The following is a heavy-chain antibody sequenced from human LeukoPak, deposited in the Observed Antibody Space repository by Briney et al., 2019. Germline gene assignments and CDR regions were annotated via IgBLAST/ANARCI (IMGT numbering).Heavy chain of an antibody. CDR2: IYYSGST. Sequence: SETLSLTCTVSGGSISSGGYYWSWIRQHPGKGLEWIGYIYYSGSTYYNPSLKSRVTISVDTSKNQFSLKLSSVTAADTAVYYCASAYSRDGYNNGAVDYWGQGTLVTVSS. CDR1: GGSISSGGYY. D-gene: IGHD5-24*01. V-gene: IGHV4-31*03. CDR3: ASAYSRDGYNNGAVDY. J-gene: IGHJ4*02.